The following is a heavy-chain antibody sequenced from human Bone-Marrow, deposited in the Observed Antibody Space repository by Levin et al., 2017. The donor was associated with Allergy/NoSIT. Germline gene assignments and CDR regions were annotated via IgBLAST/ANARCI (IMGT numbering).Heavy chain of an antibody. V-gene: IGHV3-23*01. Sequence: GESLKISCEASAFTLSNYAMSWVRQAPGKGLAWVSAVGGAGNTFYADSVRGRFTIYRDNSKNTLYLQVNSLRVEDTAVYYCATSPRGVVPGGGYFDYWGQGTLVTVSS. D-gene: IGHD3-22*01. CDR1: AFTLSNYA. J-gene: IGHJ4*02. CDR2: VGGAGNT. CDR3: ATSPRGVVPGGGYFDY.